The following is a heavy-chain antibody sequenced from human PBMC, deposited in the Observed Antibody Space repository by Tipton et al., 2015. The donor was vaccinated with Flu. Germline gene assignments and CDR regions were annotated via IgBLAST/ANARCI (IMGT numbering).Heavy chain of an antibody. CDR2: IYYSGST. CDR1: GYSISSSSYY. J-gene: IGHJ4*02. V-gene: IGHV4-39*07. D-gene: IGHD4-23*01. Sequence: TLSLTCTVSGYSISSSSYYWGWIRQPPGKGLEWIGSIYYSGSTYYNPSLKSRVTISVDTSKNQFSLKLSSVTAADTAVYYCARGRYGGNYFGSWGQGTLVTVSS. CDR3: ARGRYGGNYFGS.